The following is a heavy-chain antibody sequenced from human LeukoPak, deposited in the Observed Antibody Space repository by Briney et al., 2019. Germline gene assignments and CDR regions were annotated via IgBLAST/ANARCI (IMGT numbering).Heavy chain of an antibody. CDR3: ANRPLDY. J-gene: IGHJ4*02. CDR1: GFTFNSYE. Sequence: GGSLRLSCAASGFTFNSYEWNWVRQAPGKGLEWVSAISATGGSTYYADSVKGRFTISRDNSKNTLYLQINTLRAEDTAVYYCANRPLDYWGQGTLVTVSS. CDR2: ISATGGST. V-gene: IGHV3-23*01.